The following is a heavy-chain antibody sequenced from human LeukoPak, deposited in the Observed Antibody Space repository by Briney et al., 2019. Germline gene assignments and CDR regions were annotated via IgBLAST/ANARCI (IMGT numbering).Heavy chain of an antibody. D-gene: IGHD3-22*01. J-gene: IGHJ4*02. V-gene: IGHV3-33*06. CDR1: GFTFSSHA. Sequence: GRSLRLSCPTSGFTFSSHAMHWVRQAPGKGLEWLAQMWPDGNNKYYADSVKGRFTISRDNSKNTVYLQMNSLRAEDTAVYYCAKDPGRYDSSGYYRYWGQGTLVTVSS. CDR3: AKDPGRYDSSGYYRY. CDR2: MWPDGNNK.